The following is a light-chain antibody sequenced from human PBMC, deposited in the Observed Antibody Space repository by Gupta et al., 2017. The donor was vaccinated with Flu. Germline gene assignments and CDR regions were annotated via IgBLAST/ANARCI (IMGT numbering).Light chain of an antibody. J-gene: IGLJ1*01. CDR3: QSADSSGTYV. CDR1: ALPKQY. CDR2: KDS. V-gene: IGLV3-25*02. Sequence: SYELTQPPSVSVSPGQTARITCSGDALPKQYADWYQQKPGQAPVLVIYKDSERPSGIPDRFSGSSSGTTVTLTISGVQAEDEADYYCQSADSSGTYVFGTGTKVTGL.